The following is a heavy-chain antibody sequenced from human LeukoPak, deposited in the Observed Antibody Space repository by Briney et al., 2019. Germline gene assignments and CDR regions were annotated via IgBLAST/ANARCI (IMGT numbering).Heavy chain of an antibody. CDR3: ARDLRIAAAGYNA. Sequence: GGSLRLSCAASGFTSSSYWMSWVRQAPGKGLEWVANIKQDGSEKYYVDSVKGRFTISRDNAKNSLYLQMNSLRAEDTAVYYCARDLRIAAAGYNAWGQGTLVTVSS. CDR1: GFTSSSYW. CDR2: IKQDGSEK. V-gene: IGHV3-7*01. J-gene: IGHJ4*02. D-gene: IGHD6-13*01.